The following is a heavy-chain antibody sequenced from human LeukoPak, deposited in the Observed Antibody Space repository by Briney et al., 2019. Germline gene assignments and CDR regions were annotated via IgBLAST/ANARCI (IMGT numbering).Heavy chain of an antibody. J-gene: IGHJ4*02. V-gene: IGHV3-74*01. CDR1: GFTVSSNY. Sequence: PGGSLRLSCAVSGFTVSSNYMSWVRQAPGKGLVWVSRINSDGSSRSYADSVQGRFTISRDNAENTLYLQMNSLRVEDTAVYYCAVAGTNPNYWGQGTLVTVSS. CDR3: AVAGTNPNY. CDR2: INSDGSSR. D-gene: IGHD6-19*01.